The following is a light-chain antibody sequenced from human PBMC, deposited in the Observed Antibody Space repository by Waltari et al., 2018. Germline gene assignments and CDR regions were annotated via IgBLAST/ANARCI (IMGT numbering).Light chain of an antibody. V-gene: IGLV6-57*02. CDR2: DDN. CDR3: QSSDSSTGVL. J-gene: IGLJ3*02. Sequence: KFMLTQPHSVSESPGKTVTISCTGSSGSIDTNYVQWYQQRPGSAPRTVIYDDNQRPSGVPDLFSGSIDIAANSASLTISGLKTEDEADYYCQSSDSSTGVLFGGGTKLTVL. CDR1: SGSIDTNY.